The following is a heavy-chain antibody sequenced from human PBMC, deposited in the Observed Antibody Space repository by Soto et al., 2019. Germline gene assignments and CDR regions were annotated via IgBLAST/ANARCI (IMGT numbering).Heavy chain of an antibody. CDR2: IWYDGSNK. V-gene: IGHV3-33*01. CDR1: GFTFSSYG. Sequence: QVQLVESGGGVVQPGRSLRLSCAASGFTFSSYGMHWVRQAPGKGLEWVAVIWYDGSNKYYADSVKGRFTISRDNSKNXLYLQMNSLRAEDTAVYYCARALSEKTTWDYYFDYWGQGTLVTVSS. J-gene: IGHJ4*02. D-gene: IGHD1-26*01. CDR3: ARALSEKTTWDYYFDY.